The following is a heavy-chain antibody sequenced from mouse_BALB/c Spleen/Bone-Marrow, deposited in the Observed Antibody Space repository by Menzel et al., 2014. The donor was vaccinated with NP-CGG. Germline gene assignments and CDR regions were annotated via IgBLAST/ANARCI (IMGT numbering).Heavy chain of an antibody. D-gene: IGHD1-1*01. J-gene: IGHJ3*01. CDR1: GFNIKDTY. CDR3: ANYYYGSSLFAY. CDR2: IDPANGNT. V-gene: IGHV14-3*02. Sequence: EVQLQQSGAEFVKPGASVKLPCTASGFNIKDTYMHWVKQRPEQGLEWIGRIDPANGNTKYDPKFQGKATITADTSSNTAYLQPSGLTSEDTAVYYCANYYYGSSLFAYWGQGTLVTVSA.